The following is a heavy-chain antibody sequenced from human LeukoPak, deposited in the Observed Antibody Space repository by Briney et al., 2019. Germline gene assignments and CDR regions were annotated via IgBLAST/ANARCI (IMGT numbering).Heavy chain of an antibody. Sequence: SETLSLTCTVSGGSISSYYWSWIRQPPGKGLEWIGYIYYSGSTNYNPSLKSRVTISVDTSKNQFSLKLSSVTAADSALYYCARVVQNSGTIGYWGQGTLVTVSS. J-gene: IGHJ4*02. D-gene: IGHD3-10*01. CDR1: GGSISSYY. CDR2: IYYSGST. V-gene: IGHV4-59*08. CDR3: ARVVQNSGTIGY.